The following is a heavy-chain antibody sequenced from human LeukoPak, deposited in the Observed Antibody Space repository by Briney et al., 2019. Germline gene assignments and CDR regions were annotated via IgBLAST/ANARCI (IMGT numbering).Heavy chain of an antibody. J-gene: IGHJ4*02. D-gene: IGHD3-22*01. CDR1: GFTFSSYG. CDR2: ISSSSGNYI. CDR3: AREADSSYSSGYYFFDY. V-gene: IGHV3-21*01. Sequence: PGRSLRLSCAASGFTFSSYGMSWVRQAPGKGLEWVSAISSSSGNYIYYADSVKGRFTISRDNAKNSLYLQMNSLRAEDTAVYFCAREADSSYSSGYYFFDYWGQGTLVTVSS.